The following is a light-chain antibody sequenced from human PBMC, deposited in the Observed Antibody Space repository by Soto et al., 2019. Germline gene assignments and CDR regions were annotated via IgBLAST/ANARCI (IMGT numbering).Light chain of an antibody. CDR1: QALDSW. CDR2: TGS. V-gene: IGKV1-12*01. CDR3: QQTLSFPPT. J-gene: IGKJ1*01. Sequence: DIQMTQSPSSVPASVGDRVTMTCRSSQALDSWLAWYQQKPGEAPKLLIFTGSLLHSGVPPRFSGSGSGTDFTLTISSLQPEDFATYYCQQTLSFPPTFGQGTKVDIK.